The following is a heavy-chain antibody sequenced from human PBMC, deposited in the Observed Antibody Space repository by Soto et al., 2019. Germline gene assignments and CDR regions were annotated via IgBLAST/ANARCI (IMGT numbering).Heavy chain of an antibody. CDR3: ARGPFRPSAMDV. D-gene: IGHD3-10*01. CDR2: TIPALGKT. CDR1: GDKFKKNV. Sequence: SEQVSCKNSGDKFKKNVFTLLLQAPGQGLEWMGGTIPALGKTHYIEKFQGRVTITVDDATRTVYMEVRDLTSEDTAIYYCARGPFRPSAMDVWGQGTTVTVSS. V-gene: IGHV1-69*10. J-gene: IGHJ6*02.